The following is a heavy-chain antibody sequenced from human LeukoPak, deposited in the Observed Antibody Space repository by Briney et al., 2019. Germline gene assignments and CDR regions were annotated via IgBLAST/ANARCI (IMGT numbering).Heavy chain of an antibody. CDR3: ARDGYDFWSGYHYYYYYGMDV. J-gene: IGHJ6*02. CDR2: ISSSGSTI. V-gene: IGHV3-11*01. CDR1: GFTFSDYY. D-gene: IGHD3-3*01. Sequence: PGRSLRLSCAASGFTFSDYYMSWIRQAPGKGLEWVSYISSSGSTIYYADSVKGRFTISRDNAKNSLYLQMNSLRAEDTAVYYCARDGYDFWSGYHYYYYYGMDVWGQGTTVTVSS.